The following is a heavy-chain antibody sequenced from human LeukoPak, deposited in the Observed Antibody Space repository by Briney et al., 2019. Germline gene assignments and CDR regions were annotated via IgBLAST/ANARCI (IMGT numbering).Heavy chain of an antibody. D-gene: IGHD3-22*01. V-gene: IGHV4-59*01. J-gene: IGHJ4*02. Sequence: SETLSLTCTVSGVSISSYYWSWVRQPPGKGLEWIGYIYYSGRTNYNPSLQSRVTISLDKSKNQFSLKLSSVTAADTAVYYCASAYYDTTGYYYALGYWGQGALVTVSS. CDR2: IYYSGRT. CDR3: ASAYYDTTGYYYALGY. CDR1: GVSISSYY.